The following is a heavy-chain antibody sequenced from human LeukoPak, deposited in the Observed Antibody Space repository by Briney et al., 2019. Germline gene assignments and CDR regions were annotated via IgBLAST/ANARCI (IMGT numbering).Heavy chain of an antibody. V-gene: IGHV4-34*01. CDR2: INHSGST. CDR1: GGSFSGCY. D-gene: IGHD2-15*01. Sequence: PSETLSLTCAVYGGSFSGCYWSWIRQPPGKGLEWIGEINHSGSTNYNPSLKSRVTISVDTSKNQFSLKLSSVTAADTAVYYCARGSQSLGYCSGGSCRAKIFDYWGQGTLVTVSS. J-gene: IGHJ4*02. CDR3: ARGSQSLGYCSGGSCRAKIFDY.